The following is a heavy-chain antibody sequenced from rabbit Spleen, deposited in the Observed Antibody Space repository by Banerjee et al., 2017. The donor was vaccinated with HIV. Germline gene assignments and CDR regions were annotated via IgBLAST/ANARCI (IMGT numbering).Heavy chain of an antibody. V-gene: IGHV1S45*01. CDR3: ARDTSTIFSSYGMDL. CDR2: IYAGSSGNT. J-gene: IGHJ6*01. CDR1: GFSFNSGYD. D-gene: IGHD1-1*01. Sequence: QEQLKESGGGLVQPGGSLKLSCKGSGFSFNSGYDMCWVRQAPGKGLEWIACIYAGSSGNTYSATWAKGRFTISKTSSTTVTLQMTSLTAADTATYFCARDTSTIFSSYGMDLWGQGTLVTVS.